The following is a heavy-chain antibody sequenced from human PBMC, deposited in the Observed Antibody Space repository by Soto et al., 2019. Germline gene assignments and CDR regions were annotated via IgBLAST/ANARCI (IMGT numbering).Heavy chain of an antibody. CDR1: GFTFDDYA. D-gene: IGHD6-13*01. Sequence: DVQLVESGGGLVQPGRSLRLSCAASGFTFDDYAMHWVRQAPGKGLEWVSGISWNSGSIGYADSVKGRFTISRDNAKNSLYLQMNSLRAEDTALYYCAKDSSSAAGPYYYYYYMDVWGKGTTVTVSS. CDR2: ISWNSGSI. CDR3: AKDSSSAAGPYYYYYYMDV. V-gene: IGHV3-9*01. J-gene: IGHJ6*03.